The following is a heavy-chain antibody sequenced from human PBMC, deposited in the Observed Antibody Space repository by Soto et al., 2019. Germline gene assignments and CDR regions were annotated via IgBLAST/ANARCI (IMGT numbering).Heavy chain of an antibody. V-gene: IGHV4-34*01. CDR3: ARDVLRYFDWQNPAPREYYFDY. J-gene: IGHJ4*02. CDR1: GGSFSGYY. Sequence: SETLSLTCAVYGGSFSGYYWSWIRQPPGKGLEWIGEINHSGSTNYNPSLKSRVTISVDTSKNQFSLKLSSVTAADTAVYYCARDVLRYFDWQNPAPREYYFDYWGQGTLVTVSS. CDR2: INHSGST. D-gene: IGHD3-9*01.